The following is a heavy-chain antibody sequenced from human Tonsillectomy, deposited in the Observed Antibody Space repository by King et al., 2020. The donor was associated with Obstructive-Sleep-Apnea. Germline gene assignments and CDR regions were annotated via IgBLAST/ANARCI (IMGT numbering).Heavy chain of an antibody. V-gene: IGHV3-9*01. J-gene: IGHJ4*02. CDR3: ARGVYSSSWY. CDR2: ISWNSGSI. CDR1: GFTFDDYA. D-gene: IGHD6-13*01. Sequence: VQLVESGGGLVQPGRSLRLSCAASGFTFDDYAMHWVRQAPGKGLEWVSWISWNSGSIDYADSVKGRFTISRDNAKNSLYLQMNSLRAEDTALYYCARGVYSSSWYWGQGTQVTVSS.